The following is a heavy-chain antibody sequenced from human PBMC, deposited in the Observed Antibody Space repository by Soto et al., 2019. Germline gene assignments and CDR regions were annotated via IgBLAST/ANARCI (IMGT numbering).Heavy chain of an antibody. D-gene: IGHD5-12*01. CDR1: GFTVNSNY. J-gene: IGHJ4*02. V-gene: IGHV3-53*02. Sequence: EVQLVETGGGLIQPGGSLRLCCAASGFTVNSNYMNWVRQAPGKGLEWVSVIYSGGRTYYADSVKGRFTISRDNSKNTAYLQMNRLRAEDTAVYYCARGGMATPLDYWGQGTLVTVSS. CDR2: IYSGGRT. CDR3: ARGGMATPLDY.